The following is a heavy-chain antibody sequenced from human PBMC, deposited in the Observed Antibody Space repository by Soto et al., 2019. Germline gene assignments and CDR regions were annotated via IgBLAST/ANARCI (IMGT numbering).Heavy chain of an antibody. J-gene: IGHJ4*02. CDR1: GGIFISYG. D-gene: IGHD2-2*01. CDR3: ARNSLPAAIDYFDL. CDR2: IIPIFGTA. Sequence: QVQLVQSGAEVKKPGSSVKVSCKVSGGIFISYGISWVRQAPGQGLEWVGGIIPIFGTANYAQKFQGRVTVTADESTSTAFMELSSLRSEDTAVYYCARNSLPAAIDYFDLWGQGTLVTVSS. V-gene: IGHV1-69*01.